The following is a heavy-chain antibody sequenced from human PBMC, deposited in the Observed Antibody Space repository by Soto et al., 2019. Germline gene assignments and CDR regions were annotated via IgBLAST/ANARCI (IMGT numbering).Heavy chain of an antibody. D-gene: IGHD3-22*01. Sequence: ASVKVSCKASGYTFTRNYMHWVRQAPGQGPEWMGIINPSGGSTTYAQKFQGRVTMTRDTSTSTVYMELSSLRSEDTAVYYCARAFDYYDRSGYFGFDIWGQGTMVTVSS. CDR3: ARAFDYYDRSGYFGFDI. CDR1: GYTFTRNY. J-gene: IGHJ3*02. V-gene: IGHV1-46*01. CDR2: INPSGGST.